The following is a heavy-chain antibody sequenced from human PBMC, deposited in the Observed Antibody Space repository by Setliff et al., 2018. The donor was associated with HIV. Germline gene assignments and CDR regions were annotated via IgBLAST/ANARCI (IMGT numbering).Heavy chain of an antibody. D-gene: IGHD2-21*02. CDR2: IYYSGSS. CDR1: GGSISSYY. J-gene: IGHJ3*02. V-gene: IGHV4-59*12. CDR3: AREVDVVTTSDAFDI. Sequence: PSETLSLTCTVSGGSISSYYWSVFRQPPGKGLEWIGYIYYSGSSNYNPSLKSRTTISLDTSMNQFSLKLTSVTAADTAVYYCAREVDVVTTSDAFDIWGQGTMVTVSS.